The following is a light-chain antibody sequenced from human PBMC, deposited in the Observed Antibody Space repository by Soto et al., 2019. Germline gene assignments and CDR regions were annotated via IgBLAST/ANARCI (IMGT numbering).Light chain of an antibody. V-gene: IGKV3-15*01. Sequence: EIVMTQSPTTLSVSPGERVTLSCRASQSVSSNLAWYQQRPGQAPRLLIYGASTRPTDIPARFSGSGSGTEFTLTISSLQSEDFAVYYCQHHDTWPPSTVGQGTNLEIK. CDR3: QHHDTWPPST. CDR1: QSVSSN. J-gene: IGKJ2*02. CDR2: GAS.